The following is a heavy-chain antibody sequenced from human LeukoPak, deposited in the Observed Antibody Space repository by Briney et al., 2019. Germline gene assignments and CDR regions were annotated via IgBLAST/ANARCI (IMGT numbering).Heavy chain of an antibody. CDR3: ATRSDYDILTGYSYHFDY. V-gene: IGHV4-34*01. J-gene: IGHJ4*02. CDR2: INHSGST. Sequence: SETLSHTCAVYGGSFSGYYWSWIRQPPGKGLEWIGEINHSGSTNYNPSLKSRVTISVDTSKNQFSLKLSSVTAADTAVYYCATRSDYDILTGYSYHFDYWGQGTLVTVSS. D-gene: IGHD3-9*01. CDR1: GGSFSGYY.